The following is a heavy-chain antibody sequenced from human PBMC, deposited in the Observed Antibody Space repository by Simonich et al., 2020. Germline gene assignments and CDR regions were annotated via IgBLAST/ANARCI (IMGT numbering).Heavy chain of an antibody. V-gene: IGHV1-69*09. J-gene: IGHJ4*02. CDR1: GGTFSSYA. CDR2: IIPILGIT. D-gene: IGHD3-10*01. Sequence: QVQLVQSGAEVKKPGSSVKVSCKASGGTFSSYAISWVQQAPGQGLEWMGGIIPILGITNDAQKFQGRVTITADKSTSTAYMELSSLRSEDTAVYYCARTNTMRELDTMVRGVDYFDYWGQGTLVTVSS. CDR3: ARTNTMRELDTMVRGVDYFDY.